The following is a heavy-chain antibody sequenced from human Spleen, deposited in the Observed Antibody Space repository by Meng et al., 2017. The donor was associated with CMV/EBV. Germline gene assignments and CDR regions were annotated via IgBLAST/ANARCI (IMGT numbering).Heavy chain of an antibody. J-gene: IGHJ5*02. Sequence: NASAGTFRPSALDWVRQAPGHGLEWMGTIIPMGETAIYTQKFRGRVTITADESTTTAHMEISGLTSEDTAVYYCARAEGLEAAPWFDPWGQGTLVTVSS. V-gene: IGHV1-69*11. CDR2: IIPMGETA. CDR3: ARAEGLEAAPWFDP. D-gene: IGHD6-6*01. CDR1: AGTFRPSA.